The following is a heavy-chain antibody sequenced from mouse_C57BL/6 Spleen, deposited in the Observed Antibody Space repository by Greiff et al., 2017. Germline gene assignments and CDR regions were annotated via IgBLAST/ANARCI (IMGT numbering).Heavy chain of an antibody. J-gene: IGHJ3*01. CDR3: AEIYDGAS. V-gene: IGHV1-81*01. CDR2: IYPRSGNT. Sequence: VQLQQSGAELARPGASVKLSCTASGYTFTSYGISWVKQRTGQGLEWIGEIYPRSGNTYYNEKFKGEATLTADKSSSTACMELRSLTSEDSAVYFCAEIYDGASWGQGTLVTVSA. D-gene: IGHD2-3*01. CDR1: GYTFTSYG.